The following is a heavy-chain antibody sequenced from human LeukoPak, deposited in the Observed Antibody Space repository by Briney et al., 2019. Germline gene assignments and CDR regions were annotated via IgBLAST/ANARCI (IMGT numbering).Heavy chain of an antibody. D-gene: IGHD3-22*01. Sequence: SETLSLTCAVYGGSFSGYYWSWIRQPLGKGLEWIGEINHSGSTNYNPSLKSRVTISVDTSKNQFSLKLSSVTAADTAVYYCARDRRDYYDSSGYYYYYMDVWGKGTTVTISS. CDR1: GGSFSGYY. CDR2: INHSGST. J-gene: IGHJ6*03. V-gene: IGHV4-34*01. CDR3: ARDRRDYYDSSGYYYYYMDV.